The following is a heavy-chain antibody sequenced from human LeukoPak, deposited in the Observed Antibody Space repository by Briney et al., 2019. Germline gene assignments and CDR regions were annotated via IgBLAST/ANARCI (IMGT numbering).Heavy chain of an antibody. Sequence: PGGPRWLSSEANSVTCSSYWERWARQVPGQGQEWVSRINSDGSNTRYADSVKGRFTISRDNAKNTLYLQMNSLRAEDTAVYYCARDLELVYYDSSGYDYWGQGTLVIVSS. CDR1: SVTCSSYW. V-gene: IGHV3-74*01. CDR2: INSDGSNT. D-gene: IGHD3-22*01. J-gene: IGHJ4*02. CDR3: ARDLELVYYDSSGYDY.